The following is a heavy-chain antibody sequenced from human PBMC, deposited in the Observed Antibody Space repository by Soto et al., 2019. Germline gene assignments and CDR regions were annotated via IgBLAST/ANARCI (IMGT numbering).Heavy chain of an antibody. CDR2: IIPIFGTA. J-gene: IGHJ3*02. Sequence: QVQLVQSGAEVKKPGSSVKVSCKASGGTFSSYAISWVRQAPGQGLEWMGGIIPIFGTANYAQKFQGRVTISADPSMXTAYMELSSLRSEDTAVYYCARGIFGVVTSDAFDIWGQGTMVTVSS. CDR1: GGTFSSYA. V-gene: IGHV1-69*12. CDR3: ARGIFGVVTSDAFDI. D-gene: IGHD3-3*01.